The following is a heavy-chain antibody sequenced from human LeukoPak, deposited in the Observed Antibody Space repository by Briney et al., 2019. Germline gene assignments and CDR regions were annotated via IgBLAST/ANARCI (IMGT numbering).Heavy chain of an antibody. D-gene: IGHD3-3*01. CDR2: IGTAGDT. V-gene: IGHV3-13*01. CDR1: GFTFSSYD. Sequence: GGSLRLSCAASGFTFSSYDMHWVRQATGKGLEWVSAIGTAGDTYYPGSVKGRFTISRENAKNSLYLQMNSLRAGDTAVYYCARRAGRSGLDYWGQGTLVTVSS. J-gene: IGHJ4*02. CDR3: ARRAGRSGLDY.